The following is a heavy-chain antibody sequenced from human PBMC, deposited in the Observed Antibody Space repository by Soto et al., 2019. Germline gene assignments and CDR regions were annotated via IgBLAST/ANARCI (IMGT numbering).Heavy chain of an antibody. J-gene: IGHJ4*02. CDR1: GFSFSDYD. CDR3: GRAKADGSGSYYIDY. V-gene: IGHV3-13*01. CDR2: VGTEGDT. Sequence: EVQLEESGGGLVQPGGSLRLSCETSGFSFSDYDMHWVRQAPGKGLQWVSAVGTEGDTYYPDFVKGRFTVSRDNGKKSLFLDMKTLSAGDTAIYYCGRAKADGSGSYYIDYWGQGTMVTVSS. D-gene: IGHD3-10*01.